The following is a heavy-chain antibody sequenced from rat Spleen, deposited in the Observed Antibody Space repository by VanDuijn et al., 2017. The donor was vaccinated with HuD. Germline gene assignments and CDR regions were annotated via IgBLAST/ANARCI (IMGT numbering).Heavy chain of an antibody. CDR3: ASRYYDGSYYGVWFAY. D-gene: IGHD1-12*02. CDR1: GITFSNYD. Sequence: EVQLVESGGGLVQPGGSLKLSCVASGITFSNYDMAWVRQAPTKGLEWVASISYDGSSTYYRDSVKGRFTISRDNAKSTLYLQMESLRSEDTATYYCASRYYDGSYYGVWFAYWGQGTLVTVSS. CDR2: ISYDGSST. J-gene: IGHJ3*01. V-gene: IGHV5-29*01.